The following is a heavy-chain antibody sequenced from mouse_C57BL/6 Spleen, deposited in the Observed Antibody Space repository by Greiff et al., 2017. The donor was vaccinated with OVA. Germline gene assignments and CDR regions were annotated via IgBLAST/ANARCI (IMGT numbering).Heavy chain of an antibody. CDR3: SRSFGSSYV. CDR2: IYPRSSNT. CDR1: GYTFTSYG. V-gene: IGHV1-81*01. J-gene: IGHJ2*01. D-gene: IGHD1-1*01. Sequence: QVQLQQSGAELARPGASVKLSCKASGYTFTSYGISWVKQRTGQGLEWIGEIYPRSSNTDYNEKFKGKATLTADKSSSTAYMELRSLTSEDSAVYFCSRSFGSSYVGGQGTTLTVSA.